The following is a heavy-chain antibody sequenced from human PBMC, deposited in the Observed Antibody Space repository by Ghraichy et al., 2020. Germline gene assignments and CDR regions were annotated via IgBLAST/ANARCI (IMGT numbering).Heavy chain of an antibody. J-gene: IGHJ6*02. CDR2: ISSSGSTI. D-gene: IGHD2-2*01. V-gene: IGHV3-11*01. Sequence: GGSLRLSCAASGFTFSDYYMSWIRQAPGKGLEWVSYISSSGSTIYYADSVKGRFTISRDNAKNSLYLQMNSLRAEDTAVYYCARGHGYCSSTSCYDLSYYYGIDVWGQGTTVTVSS. CDR3: ARGHGYCSSTSCYDLSYYYGIDV. CDR1: GFTFSDYY.